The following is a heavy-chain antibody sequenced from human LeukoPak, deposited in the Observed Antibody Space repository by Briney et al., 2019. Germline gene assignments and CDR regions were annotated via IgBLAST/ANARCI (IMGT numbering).Heavy chain of an antibody. CDR2: IYPGDSDT. Sequence: GESLKISCKGSGYSFTSYWIGWVRQMPGKGLEWMGIIYPGDSDTRYSPSFQGQVTISADKSISTAYLQWSSLKASDTAMYYCARLYSGYDSPNYYYYMDVWGKGTTVTISS. CDR1: GYSFTSYW. J-gene: IGHJ6*03. CDR3: ARLYSGYDSPNYYYYMDV. D-gene: IGHD5-12*01. V-gene: IGHV5-51*01.